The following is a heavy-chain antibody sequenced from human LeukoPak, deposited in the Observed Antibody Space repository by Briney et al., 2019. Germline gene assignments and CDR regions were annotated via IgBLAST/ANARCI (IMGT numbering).Heavy chain of an antibody. CDR1: GYTFTGYY. V-gene: IGHV1-2*06. CDR2: INPNSGGT. CDR3: ARDLKGSLTGYPDP. J-gene: IGHJ5*02. Sequence: GASVKVSCKASGYTFTGYYMHWVRQAPGQGLEWMGRINPNSGGTNYAQKFQGRVTMTRDTSISTACMEPSRLRSDDTAVYYCARDLKGSLTGYPDPWGQGTLVTVSS. D-gene: IGHD3-9*01.